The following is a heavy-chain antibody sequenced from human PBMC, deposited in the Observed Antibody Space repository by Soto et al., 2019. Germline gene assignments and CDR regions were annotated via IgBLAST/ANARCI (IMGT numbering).Heavy chain of an antibody. D-gene: IGHD6-19*01. CDR2: IYYSGST. CDR1: GGSISSYY. V-gene: IGHV4-59*01. J-gene: IGHJ5*02. CDR3: ARAWYSSGWYNWFDP. Sequence: SETLSLTCTVSGGSISSYYWSWIRQPPGKGLEWIGYIYYSGSTNYNPSLKSRVTISVDTSKNQFSLKLSSVTAADTAVYYCARAWYSSGWYNWFDPWGQGTLVTVS.